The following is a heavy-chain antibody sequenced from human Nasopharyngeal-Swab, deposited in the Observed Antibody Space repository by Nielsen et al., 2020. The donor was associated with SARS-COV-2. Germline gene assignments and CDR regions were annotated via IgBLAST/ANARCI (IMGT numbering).Heavy chain of an antibody. J-gene: IGHJ4*02. CDR1: GSSISSSSYS. D-gene: IGHD2-15*01. V-gene: IGHV4-39*01. CDR2: IYYSGNT. Sequence: SDPLSPPCTVSGSSISSSSYSWAWIRQPPGKGLSWIGSIYYSGNTYYNPSLNSRVTLSVDTSKNQFSLKPSSVTAADPAVYYCARLTVVFDYWGQGTLVTVSS. CDR3: ARLTVVFDY.